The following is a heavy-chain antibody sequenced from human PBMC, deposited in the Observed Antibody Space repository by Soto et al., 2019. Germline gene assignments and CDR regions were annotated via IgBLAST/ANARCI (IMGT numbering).Heavy chain of an antibody. CDR1: GFTFSSYA. J-gene: IGHJ4*02. CDR2: IGASGDGI. D-gene: IGHD1-26*01. Sequence: EVQLLESGGGLVQPGGSLRLSCAASGFTFSSYAMSWVRQAPGKGLEWVSGIGASGDGIYYADSVKGRFIISRDNSKNTLHLQMNSLRAEDTAVYYCAVRKTGSYFDYWGQGTLVTVSS. V-gene: IGHV3-23*01. CDR3: AVRKTGSYFDY.